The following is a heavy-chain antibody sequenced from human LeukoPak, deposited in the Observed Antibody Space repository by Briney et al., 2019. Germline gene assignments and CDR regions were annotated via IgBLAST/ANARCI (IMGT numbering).Heavy chain of an antibody. CDR2: IYYSGST. V-gene: IGHV4-59*01. CDR3: ARRGSGSWWVFDY. CDR1: GGSISSYY. J-gene: IGHJ4*02. Sequence: SETLSLTCTVSGGSISSYYWSWIRQPPGKGLEWIGYIYYSGSTNYNPSLKSRVTISVDTSKNQFSLKLSSVTATDTAVYYCARRGSGSWWVFDYWGQGTLVTVSS. D-gene: IGHD6-19*01.